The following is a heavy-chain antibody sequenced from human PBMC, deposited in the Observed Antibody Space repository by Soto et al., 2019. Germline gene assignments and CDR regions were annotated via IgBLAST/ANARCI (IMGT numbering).Heavy chain of an antibody. CDR3: AKDLKQWLVPGFDY. CDR2: ISGSGGST. J-gene: IGHJ4*02. Sequence: EVQLLESGGGLVQPGGSLRLSCAASGFTFSSYAMSWVRQAPGKGLEWVSGISGSGGSTYYADSVKGRFTISRDNSKNTLYLQMNSLSVEDTAVYYCAKDLKQWLVPGFDYWGQGTLVTVSS. V-gene: IGHV3-23*01. CDR1: GFTFSSYA. D-gene: IGHD6-19*01.